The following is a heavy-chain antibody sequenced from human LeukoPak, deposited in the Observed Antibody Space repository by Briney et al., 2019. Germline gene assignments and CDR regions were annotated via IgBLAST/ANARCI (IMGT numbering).Heavy chain of an antibody. CDR1: GYSISSGYY. D-gene: IGHD6-19*01. Sequence: SETLSLTCTVSGYSISSGYYWGWIRQPPGKGLEWIGSIYHSGSTYYNPSLKSRVTISVDTSKNQFSLKLSSVTAADTAVYYCAKEGYSSVWGQGTLVTVSS. V-gene: IGHV4-38-2*02. CDR2: IYHSGST. J-gene: IGHJ4*02. CDR3: AKEGYSSV.